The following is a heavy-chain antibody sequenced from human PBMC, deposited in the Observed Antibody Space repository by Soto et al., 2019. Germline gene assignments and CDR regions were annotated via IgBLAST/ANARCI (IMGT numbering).Heavy chain of an antibody. CDR1: GFTFSDYG. J-gene: IGHJ4*02. V-gene: IGHV3-30*18. CDR2: ISYEGSEE. Sequence: VQLVESGGGVVQPGRSLRLSCAGSGFTFSDYGIHWVRQAPGKGLEWVAVISYEGSEEHYADSVMGRFTIIRANSNDTLLLQMTRVIPEHKALYYFANVGSTGWYVYCLDFRGRGILVTVSS. CDR3: ANVGSTGWYVYCLDF. D-gene: IGHD6-19*01.